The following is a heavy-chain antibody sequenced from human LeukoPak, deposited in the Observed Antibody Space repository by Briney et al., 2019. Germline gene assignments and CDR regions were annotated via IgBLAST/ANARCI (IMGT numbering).Heavy chain of an antibody. D-gene: IGHD5-24*01. CDR3: ARDREMATIKYNWFDP. CDR2: IIPIFGTA. Sequence: ASVKVSCKASGGTFSSYAISWVRQAPGQGLEWMGGIIPIFGTANYAQKFQGRVTITADASTSTAYMELSSLRSEDTAVYYCARDREMATIKYNWFDPWGQGTLVTVSS. V-gene: IGHV1-69*13. J-gene: IGHJ5*02. CDR1: GGTFSSYA.